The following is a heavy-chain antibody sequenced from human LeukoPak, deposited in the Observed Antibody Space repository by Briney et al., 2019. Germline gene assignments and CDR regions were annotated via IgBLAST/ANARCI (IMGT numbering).Heavy chain of an antibody. V-gene: IGHV3-23*01. CDR1: GFTFSSYA. Sequence: PGGSLRLSXAASGFTFSSYAMSWVRQAPGKGLEWVSAISGSGGSTYYADSVKGRFTISRDNSKNTLYLQMISLRAEDTAVYYCAKGRVLRYFDWSPMFDYWGQGTLVTVSS. J-gene: IGHJ4*02. D-gene: IGHD3-9*01. CDR3: AKGRVLRYFDWSPMFDY. CDR2: ISGSGGST.